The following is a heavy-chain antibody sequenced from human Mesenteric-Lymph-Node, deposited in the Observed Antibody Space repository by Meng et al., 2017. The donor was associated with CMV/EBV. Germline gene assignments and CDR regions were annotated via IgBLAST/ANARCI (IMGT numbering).Heavy chain of an antibody. V-gene: IGHV3-30-3*01. CDR1: GFTFSSYA. J-gene: IGHJ6*02. CDR3: ARGDIVVVPAATLSYGMDV. CDR2: ISYDGSNK. D-gene: IGHD2-2*01. Sequence: GGSLRLSCAASGFTFSSYAMHWVRQAPGKGLEWVAVISYDGSNKYYADSVKGRFTISGDNSKNTLYLQMNSLRAEDTAVYYCARGDIVVVPAATLSYGMDVWGQGTTVTVSS.